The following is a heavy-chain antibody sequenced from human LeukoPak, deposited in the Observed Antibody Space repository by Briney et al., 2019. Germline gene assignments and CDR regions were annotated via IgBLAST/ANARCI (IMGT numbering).Heavy chain of an antibody. CDR2: ISSSGSTI. J-gene: IGHJ3*02. V-gene: IGHV3-48*03. Sequence: GGSLRLSCAASAFTFNNYEMNWVRQAPGKGLEWVSYISSSGSTIYSADSVKGRFTISRDNAKNSLYLQMNSLRAEDTAVYYCTTGTRDPDVFDIWGQGTMVTVSS. CDR1: AFTFNNYE. CDR3: TTGTRDPDVFDI. D-gene: IGHD6-13*01.